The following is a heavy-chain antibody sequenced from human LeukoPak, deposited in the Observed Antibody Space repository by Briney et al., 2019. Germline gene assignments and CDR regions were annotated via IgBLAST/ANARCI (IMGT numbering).Heavy chain of an antibody. CDR1: GFTVSSSY. CDR2: IYSGGST. J-gene: IGHJ4*02. CDR3: ARELQYHYYES. D-gene: IGHD2-2*01. Sequence: PGGSLRLSCAASGFTVSSSYMNWVRQAPGKGLEWVSVIYSGGSTYYADSVKGRFTISRDISKNTLYLQMNGLRAEDTAVYYCARELQYHYYESWGQGTLVTVSS. V-gene: IGHV3-53*01.